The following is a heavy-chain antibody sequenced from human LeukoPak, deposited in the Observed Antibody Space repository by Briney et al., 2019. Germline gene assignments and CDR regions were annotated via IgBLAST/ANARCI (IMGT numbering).Heavy chain of an antibody. Sequence: GASEKVSCKASGGTYSSYAISWVRQATGQGLEWMGGIIPIFGTANYAQKFQGRVTITADESTSTAYMELSSLRSEDTAVYYCARVPLGPYYDILTGYYNGAFDIWGQGTMVTVSS. CDR3: ARVPLGPYYDILTGYYNGAFDI. D-gene: IGHD3-9*01. V-gene: IGHV1-69*13. CDR2: IIPIFGTA. J-gene: IGHJ3*02. CDR1: GGTYSSYA.